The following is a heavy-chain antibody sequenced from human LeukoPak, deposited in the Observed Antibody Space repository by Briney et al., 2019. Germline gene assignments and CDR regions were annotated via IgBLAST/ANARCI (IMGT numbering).Heavy chain of an antibody. D-gene: IGHD2-21*02. J-gene: IGHJ3*02. CDR1: GFAFSAFA. V-gene: IGHV3-23*01. Sequence: PGGSLRLSCVASGFAFSAFAISWVRQAPGKGLEWVSAVSGSGGRTFYADSVRGRFTISRDNSKKTVFLQMDSLRAEDTAVYYCAKGGAAMTDAPHGDVVTTTLDGFGIWGQGTMVTVSS. CDR3: AKGGAAMTDAPHGDVVTTTLDGFGI. CDR2: VSGSGGRT.